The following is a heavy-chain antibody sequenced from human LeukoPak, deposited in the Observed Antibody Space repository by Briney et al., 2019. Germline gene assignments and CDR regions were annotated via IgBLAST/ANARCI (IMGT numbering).Heavy chain of an antibody. CDR2: INPNSGGT. J-gene: IGHJ3*02. CDR3: ARSRYDYGDYPPTFDI. Sequence: ASVKVSCKASGYTFTGYYMHWVRQAPGQGLEWMGWINPNSGGTNYAQKFQGWVTMTRDTSISTAYMELSRLRSDDTAVYYCARSRYDYGDYPPTFDIWGQGTMVTVSS. D-gene: IGHD4-17*01. CDR1: GYTFTGYY. V-gene: IGHV1-2*04.